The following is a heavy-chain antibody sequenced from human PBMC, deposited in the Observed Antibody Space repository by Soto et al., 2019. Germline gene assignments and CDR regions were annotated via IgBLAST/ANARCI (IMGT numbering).Heavy chain of an antibody. D-gene: IGHD6-13*01. CDR1: GFTLSTYA. Sequence: LRLSRAASGFTLSTYAMYWIRQAPGKGLEYVSGINSNGGSTCYADSVKGRFTISRDNAKNTLYLQMNSLRAEDTAVYYCARSGLAAAGIDYWGQGTLVTVSS. J-gene: IGHJ4*02. CDR2: INSNGGST. CDR3: ARSGLAAAGIDY. V-gene: IGHV3-64*04.